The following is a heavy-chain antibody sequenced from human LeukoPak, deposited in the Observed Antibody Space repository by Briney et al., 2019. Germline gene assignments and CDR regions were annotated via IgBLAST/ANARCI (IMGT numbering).Heavy chain of an antibody. V-gene: IGHV3-23*01. J-gene: IGHJ4*02. CDR3: AKRGVVIRVILVGFHKEAYYFES. CDR1: GITLSNYG. CDR2: ISDSGGST. D-gene: IGHD3/OR15-3a*01. Sequence: GGSLRLSCAVSGITLSNYGMSWVRQAPGKGLEWVAGISDSGGSTKYADSVKGRFTIARDNRKNTLYLQMNSPRAEDTAVYFCAKRGVVIRVILVGFHKEAYYFESWGQGALVTVSS.